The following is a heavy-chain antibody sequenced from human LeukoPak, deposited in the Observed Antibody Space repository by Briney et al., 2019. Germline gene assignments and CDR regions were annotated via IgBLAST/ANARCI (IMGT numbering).Heavy chain of an antibody. CDR1: GFTFGSYW. Sequence: PGGSLRLSCEASGFTFGSYWMHWVRRAPGNGLMWVSRIKSDGSITTYADPVKGRFTISRDNAKNTLYLQMNSLRAEDTALYYCSRDYHDSNGYYSNASDNWGQGTLVTVSS. V-gene: IGHV3-74*01. J-gene: IGHJ4*02. CDR2: IKSDGSIT. D-gene: IGHD3-22*01. CDR3: SRDYHDSNGYYSNASDN.